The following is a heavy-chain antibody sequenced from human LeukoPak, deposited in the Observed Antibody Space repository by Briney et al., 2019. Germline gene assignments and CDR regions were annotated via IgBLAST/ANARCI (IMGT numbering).Heavy chain of an antibody. J-gene: IGHJ4*02. CDR3: ARARLRSLYYFDY. CDR1: GFTFSSYA. Sequence: GGSLRLSCAASGFTFSSYAMSWVRQAPGKGLEWVSTISGSGGGTYYADSVKGRFTISRDNSKNTLYLQMNSLRAEDTAVYYCARARLRSLYYFDYWGQGTLVTVSS. V-gene: IGHV3-23*01. D-gene: IGHD4-17*01. CDR2: ISGSGGGT.